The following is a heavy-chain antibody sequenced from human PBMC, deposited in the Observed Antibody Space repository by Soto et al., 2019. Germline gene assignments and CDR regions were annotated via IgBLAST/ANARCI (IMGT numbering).Heavy chain of an antibody. J-gene: IGHJ4*02. Sequence: EVQLVESGGGLVQPGRSLRLSCAASGFTFDDYAMHWVRQAPGKGLEWVSGISWNSGSIGYADSVKGRFTISRDNAKNSLYLQMNSRRAEDTALYYCAKVPYSSSWYTYYFDYWGQGTLVTVSS. CDR1: GFTFDDYA. D-gene: IGHD6-13*01. CDR3: AKVPYSSSWYTYYFDY. V-gene: IGHV3-9*01. CDR2: ISWNSGSI.